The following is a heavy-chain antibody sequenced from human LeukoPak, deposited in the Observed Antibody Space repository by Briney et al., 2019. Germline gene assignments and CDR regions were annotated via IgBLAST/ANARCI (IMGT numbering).Heavy chain of an antibody. Sequence: GRSLRLSCAASGFTFDDYAMHWVRQAPGKGLEWVSGISWNSGSIGYADSVKGRFTISRDNAKNSLYLQMNRLRAEDTALYYCAKDRDGSGSYSNWGQGTLVTVSS. D-gene: IGHD3-10*01. CDR2: ISWNSGSI. CDR3: AKDRDGSGSYSN. V-gene: IGHV3-9*01. CDR1: GFTFDDYA. J-gene: IGHJ4*02.